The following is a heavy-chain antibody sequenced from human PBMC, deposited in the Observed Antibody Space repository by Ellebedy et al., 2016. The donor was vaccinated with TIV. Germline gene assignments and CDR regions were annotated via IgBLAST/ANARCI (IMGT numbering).Heavy chain of an antibody. J-gene: IGHJ4*02. D-gene: IGHD3-22*01. CDR3: ANEFDDSSGTEGY. CDR2: ISYDGSNK. Sequence: GEFLKISXAASGFTFSSYGMHWVRQAPGKGLEWVAVISYDGSNKYYADSVKGRFTISRDNSKNTLYLQMNSLRAEDTAVYYCANEFDDSSGTEGYWGQGTLVTVSS. CDR1: GFTFSSYG. V-gene: IGHV3-30*18.